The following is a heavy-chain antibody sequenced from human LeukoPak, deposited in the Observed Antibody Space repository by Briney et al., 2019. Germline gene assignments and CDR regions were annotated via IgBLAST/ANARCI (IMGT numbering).Heavy chain of an antibody. Sequence: GGSLRLSCAASGFTFSNAWMSWVRQAPGKGLQWVGRIKSIGTTDYAAPVKGRFTVSRDDSKNTLYLQMNSLKTEDTAVYYCTHLVNWNGLYDYWGQGTLVTVSS. D-gene: IGHD1-20*01. V-gene: IGHV3-15*01. J-gene: IGHJ4*02. CDR3: THLVNWNGLYDY. CDR2: IKSIGTT. CDR1: GFTFSNAW.